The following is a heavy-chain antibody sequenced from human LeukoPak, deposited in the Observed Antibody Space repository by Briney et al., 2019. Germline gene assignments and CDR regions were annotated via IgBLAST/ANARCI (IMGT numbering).Heavy chain of an antibody. Sequence: ASVKVSCKASGYTFTDYYMLWVRQATGQGLEWMGWMNPNSGNTGYAQKFQGRVTMTRNTSISTAYMELSSLRSEDTAVYYCARGYGSGSYYFDYWGQGTLVTVSS. CDR1: GYTFTDYY. CDR2: MNPNSGNT. J-gene: IGHJ4*02. D-gene: IGHD3-10*01. V-gene: IGHV1-8*02. CDR3: ARGYGSGSYYFDY.